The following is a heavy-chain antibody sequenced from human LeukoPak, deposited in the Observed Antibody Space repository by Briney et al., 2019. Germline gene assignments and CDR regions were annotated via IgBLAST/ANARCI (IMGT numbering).Heavy chain of an antibody. V-gene: IGHV2-70*11. Sequence: ESGPALVKPTQTLTLTCTFSGFSLSTSGMCVSWIRQPPGKALEWLARIDWDDDKYYSTSLKTRLTISKDTSKNQVVLTMTNMDPVDTATYYCAWIVSSGWYPDYWGQGTLVTVSS. CDR2: IDWDDDK. D-gene: IGHD6-19*01. CDR1: GFSLSTSGMC. J-gene: IGHJ4*02. CDR3: AWIVSSGWYPDY.